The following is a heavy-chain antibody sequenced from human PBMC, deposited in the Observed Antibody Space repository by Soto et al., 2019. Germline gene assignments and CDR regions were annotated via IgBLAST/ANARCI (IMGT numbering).Heavy chain of an antibody. CDR3: ATLRSGYYQTDAFDI. CDR1: GDAISSNNW. J-gene: IGHJ3*02. D-gene: IGHD3-22*01. V-gene: IGHV4-4*02. Sequence: SETLSLTCAVSGDAISSNNWWTWVRQPPGKGPEWIGEIHHSGITNYNPSLKSRVTISIDKSKNQFSLKLSSVTAADTAMYYCATLRSGYYQTDAFDIWGQGTMVT. CDR2: IHHSGIT.